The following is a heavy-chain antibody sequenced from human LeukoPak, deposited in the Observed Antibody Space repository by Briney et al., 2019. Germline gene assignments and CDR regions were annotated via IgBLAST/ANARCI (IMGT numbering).Heavy chain of an antibody. CDR2: IYSGGST. V-gene: IGHV3-53*01. J-gene: IGHJ6*03. CDR1: GFTVSSNY. CDR3: ARGAGGYDSYYYYYMDV. Sequence: GGSLRLSCAASGFTVSSNYMSWVRQAPGKGLEWVSAIYSGGSTYYADSVKGRFTISRDNSKNTLYLQMNSLRAEDTAVYYCARGAGGYDSYYYYYMDVWGKGTTVTVSS. D-gene: IGHD5-12*01.